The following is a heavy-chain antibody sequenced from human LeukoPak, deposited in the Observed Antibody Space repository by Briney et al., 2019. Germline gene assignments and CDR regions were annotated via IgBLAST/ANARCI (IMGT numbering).Heavy chain of an antibody. D-gene: IGHD6-19*01. CDR2: IYDTGTPT. Sequence: PSETLSLTCTVSGGSISGFVWSWIRQPPGEGLDYIGFIYDTGTPTNYNPLLKSRVTLSVDTSKNQFSLNLNSVTAADTAVYYCARLTKGEQWLAYYFDYWGQGALVTDSS. J-gene: IGHJ4*02. CDR3: ARLTKGEQWLAYYFDY. V-gene: IGHV4-59*08. CDR1: GGSISGFV.